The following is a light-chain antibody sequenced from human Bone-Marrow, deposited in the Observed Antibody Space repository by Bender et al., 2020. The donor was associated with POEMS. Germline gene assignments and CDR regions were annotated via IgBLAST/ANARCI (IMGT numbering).Light chain of an antibody. J-gene: IGLJ1*01. Sequence: QSALTQPASVSGSPGQSLTISCTGTSSDIGGYDYVSWYQHHPGKAPKLLIYDVTYRPSGVSNRFSGSKSGNTASLTISGLQTEDEADYYCCSYAGNRNVFGTGTKVTVL. CDR3: CSYAGNRNV. V-gene: IGLV2-14*03. CDR2: DVT. CDR1: SSDIGGYDY.